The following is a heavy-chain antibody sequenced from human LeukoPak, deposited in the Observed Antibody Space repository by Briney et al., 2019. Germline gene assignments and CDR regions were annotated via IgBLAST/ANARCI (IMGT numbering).Heavy chain of an antibody. CDR3: VRDGGVSGYDLLDY. CDR1: GFTFSTYW. CDR2: INQDGSEE. D-gene: IGHD5-12*01. V-gene: IGHV3-7*01. J-gene: IGHJ4*02. Sequence: GGSLRLSCAASGFTFSTYWMTWVRQAPGKGLEWVAHINQDGSEEHYMDSAKARFTISRDNAKNSLSLQMNSLRAEDTAVYYCVRDGGVSGYDLLDYWGQGTLVTVSS.